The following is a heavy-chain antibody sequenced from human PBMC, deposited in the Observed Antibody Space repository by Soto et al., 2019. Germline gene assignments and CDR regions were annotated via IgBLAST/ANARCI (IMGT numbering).Heavy chain of an antibody. CDR1: GYTSTGYY. D-gene: IGHD6-13*01. CDR3: ARVSQLVLGYYYYGMDV. V-gene: IGHV1-2*02. CDR2: INPNSGGT. J-gene: IGHJ6*02. Sequence: ASVKVSCKASGYTSTGYYMHWVRQAPGQGLEWMGWINPNSGGTNYAQKFQGRVTMTRDTSISTAYMELSRLRSDDTAVYYCARVSQLVLGYYYYGMDVWGQGTTVTVSS.